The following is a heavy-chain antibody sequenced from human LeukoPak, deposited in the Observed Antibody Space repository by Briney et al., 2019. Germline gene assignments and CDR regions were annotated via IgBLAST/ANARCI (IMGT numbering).Heavy chain of an antibody. J-gene: IGHJ4*02. CDR1: GGSISSSSYY. D-gene: IGHD2-2*01. CDR3: ARSRHCSSTSCYSFDY. CDR2: MYYSGST. V-gene: IGHV4-39*01. Sequence: PSETLSLTCTVSGGSISSSSYYWGWIRQPPGTGLEWIGSMYYSGSTYYNPSLKSRVTISVDTSKNQFSRKLSSVTAADTAVYYCARSRHCSSTSCYSFDYWGQGTLVTVSS.